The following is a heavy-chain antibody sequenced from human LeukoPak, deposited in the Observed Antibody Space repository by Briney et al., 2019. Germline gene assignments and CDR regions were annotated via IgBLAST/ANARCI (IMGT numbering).Heavy chain of an antibody. CDR3: ARSLLGGDCYI. Sequence: GASVKVSCKASGYTFIHYYMHWVRQAPGQGLEWMGIIKPSGGDTIYAQKFQGRVTMTRDTSTSTVYLELSSLRSEDTAVYYCARSLLGGDCYIWGQGTLVTVSS. CDR2: IKPSGGDT. V-gene: IGHV1-46*01. CDR1: GYTFIHYY. D-gene: IGHD2-21*02. J-gene: IGHJ4*02.